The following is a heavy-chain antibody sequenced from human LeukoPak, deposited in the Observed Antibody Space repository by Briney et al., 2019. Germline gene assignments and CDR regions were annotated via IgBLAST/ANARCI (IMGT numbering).Heavy chain of an antibody. CDR1: GYTLTELS. J-gene: IGHJ4*02. V-gene: IGHV1-24*01. CDR3: ATAYQLLSGYYFDY. CDR2: FDPEDGGT. Sequence: ASVKVSCRVSGYTLTELSMHWVRQAPGKGLEWMGGFDPEDGGTIYAQKFQGRVTMTEDTSTDTAYMELSSLRSEDTAVYYCATAYQLLSGYYFDYWGQGTLVTVSS. D-gene: IGHD2-2*01.